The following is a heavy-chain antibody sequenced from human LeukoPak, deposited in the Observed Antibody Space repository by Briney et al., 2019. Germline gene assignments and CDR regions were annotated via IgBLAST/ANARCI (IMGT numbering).Heavy chain of an antibody. D-gene: IGHD1-26*01. Sequence: SETLSLTCAVYGGSFSGYYWSWIRQPPGKGLEWIGEINHSGSTNYNPSLKSRVTMSVDTSNNHFSLNLSSVTAADTAVYYCAREGATEALADYWGQGTLVTVSS. CDR1: GGSFSGYY. CDR3: AREGATEALADY. V-gene: IGHV4-34*01. J-gene: IGHJ4*02. CDR2: INHSGST.